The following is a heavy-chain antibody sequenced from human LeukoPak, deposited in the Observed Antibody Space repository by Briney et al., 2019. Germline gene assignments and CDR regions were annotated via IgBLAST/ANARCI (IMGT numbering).Heavy chain of an antibody. CDR3: AREMTTVTTRRTDAFDI. J-gene: IGHJ3*02. V-gene: IGHV3-30*04. CDR1: GLTFSSYA. Sequence: PGGTLRLSCAASGLTFSSYAMHWVRQAPGKGLEWVAVISYDGSNKYYADSVKGRFTISRDNSKNTLYLQMNSLRAEDTAVYYCAREMTTVTTRRTDAFDIWGQGTMVTVSS. D-gene: IGHD4-17*01. CDR2: ISYDGSNK.